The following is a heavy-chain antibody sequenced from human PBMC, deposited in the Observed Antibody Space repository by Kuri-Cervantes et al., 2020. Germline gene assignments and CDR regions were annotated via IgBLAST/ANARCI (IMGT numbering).Heavy chain of an antibody. CDR1: GFIVRTNY. CDR3: AKGYYYDNSGFYFDY. CDR2: IYSCGST. Sequence: GGSLRLSCPVSGFIVRTNYMRWARQAPGEGLEWVALIYSCGSTYCAATVKGRFTISRDNTKNTLDLQMNSLRAEDTAVYYCAKGYYYDNSGFYFDYWGQGTLVTVSS. D-gene: IGHD3-22*01. V-gene: IGHV3-66*03. J-gene: IGHJ4*02.